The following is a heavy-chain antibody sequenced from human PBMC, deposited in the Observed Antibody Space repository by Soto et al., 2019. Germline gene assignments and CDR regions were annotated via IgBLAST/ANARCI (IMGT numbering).Heavy chain of an antibody. CDR1: EFTFSTYA. J-gene: IGHJ4*02. V-gene: IGHV3-23*01. D-gene: IGHD4-4*01. Sequence: GGSLRLSCAASEFTFSTYAMTWVRQAPGRGLQWVATISDSGDITYYADSVKGRFTISRDNSKNTLLLQMNSLGAEDTAVYYCAKDSNKYSSSLRGRYFDYWGQGSGVTVSS. CDR2: ISDSGDIT. CDR3: AKDSNKYSSSLRGRYFDY.